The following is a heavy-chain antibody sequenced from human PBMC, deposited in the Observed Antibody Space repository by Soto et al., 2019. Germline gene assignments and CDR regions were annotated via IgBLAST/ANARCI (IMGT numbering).Heavy chain of an antibody. CDR3: ASSGGVVITLH. D-gene: IGHD3-22*01. Sequence: GVSLRLSWAAAGCNVISNYMSWVRQAPGKGLEWVSVIYSGGSTYYADSVKGRFTISRDNSKNTLYLQMNGLRAEDTAVYYCASSGGVVITLHWGQGTLVTVS. J-gene: IGHJ4*02. V-gene: IGHV3-66*01. CDR2: IYSGGST. CDR1: GCNVISNY.